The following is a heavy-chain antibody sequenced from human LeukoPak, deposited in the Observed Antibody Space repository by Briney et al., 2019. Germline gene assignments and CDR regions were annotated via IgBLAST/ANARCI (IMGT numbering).Heavy chain of an antibody. Sequence: SETLSLTCTVSGGSISSGDYYWTWIRQPPGKGLEWIGYIYHSGSTHYKASLKSQLTISLDTSRNQFSLRLTSVTAADTAVYFCARGLRGIMVRGAITDLNWFDPWGQGTLVAVSS. CDR2: IYHSGST. CDR1: GGSISSGDYY. J-gene: IGHJ5*02. D-gene: IGHD3-10*01. V-gene: IGHV4-30-4*01. CDR3: ARGLRGIMVRGAITDLNWFDP.